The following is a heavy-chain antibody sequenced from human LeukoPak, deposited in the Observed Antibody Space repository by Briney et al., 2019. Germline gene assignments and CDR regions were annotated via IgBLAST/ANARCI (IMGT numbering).Heavy chain of an antibody. CDR3: ARDHRGWSIDY. J-gene: IGHJ4*02. CDR2: ISSSSSTI. Sequence: GGSLRLSCAASGFTFSSYSMNWVRQAPGKGLEWVSYISSSSSTIYYADSVKGRFTISRDNAKNSLYLQMHSLRDEDTAVYYCARDHRGWSIDYWGQGTLVTVSS. CDR1: GFTFSSYS. V-gene: IGHV3-48*02. D-gene: IGHD6-19*01.